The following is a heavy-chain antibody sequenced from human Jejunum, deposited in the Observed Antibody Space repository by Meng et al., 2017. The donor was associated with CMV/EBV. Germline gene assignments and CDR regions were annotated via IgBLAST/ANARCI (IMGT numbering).Heavy chain of an antibody. CDR3: ASPRETTGYYYYYYGMDV. J-gene: IGHJ6*02. CDR2: MSGSGRTT. V-gene: IGHV3-23*01. D-gene: IGHD2-8*02. Sequence: WVRQAPGKGLEWDSAMSGSGRTTYYADSVKGRFTISRDNSKTPLYLQMNSLRAEDTAVHYCASPRETTGYYYYYYGMDVWGQGTSVTVSS.